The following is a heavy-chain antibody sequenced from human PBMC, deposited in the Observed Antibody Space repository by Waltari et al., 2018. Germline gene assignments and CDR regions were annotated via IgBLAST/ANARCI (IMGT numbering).Heavy chain of an antibody. V-gene: IGHV3-48*03. D-gene: IGHD3-10*01. CDR2: ISSSGSTI. CDR3: AREGNMVRGVITSS. J-gene: IGHJ4*02. Sequence: EVQLVESGGGLVQPGGSLRLSCAASGFTFSSYEMNWVRQAPGKGLEWVSDISSSGSTIYYADSVKGRFTISRDNAKNSLYLQMNSLRAEDTAVYYCAREGNMVRGVITSSWGQGTLVTVSS. CDR1: GFTFSSYE.